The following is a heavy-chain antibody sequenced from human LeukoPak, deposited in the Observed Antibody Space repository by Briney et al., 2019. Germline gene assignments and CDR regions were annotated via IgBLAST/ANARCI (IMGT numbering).Heavy chain of an antibody. J-gene: IGHJ5*02. V-gene: IGHV3-48*01. CDR2: ISSSSSTI. CDR3: ARGAGYCSSTSCYGSFDP. D-gene: IGHD2-2*01. Sequence: GGSLRLSCAASGFTFSSYSMNWVRQAPGKGLEWVSYISSSSSTIYYADSVKGRFTISRENAKNSLYLQMNSLRAGDTAVYYCARGAGYCSSTSCYGSFDPWGQGTLVTVSS. CDR1: GFTFSSYS.